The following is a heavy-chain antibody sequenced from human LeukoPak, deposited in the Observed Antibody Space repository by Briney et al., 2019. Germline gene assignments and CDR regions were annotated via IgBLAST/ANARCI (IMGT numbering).Heavy chain of an antibody. D-gene: IGHD3-22*01. J-gene: IGHJ4*02. V-gene: IGHV1-24*01. CDR3: ATILSTFDSSGYWMYYFDY. CDR1: GYTLIELS. CDR2: FDPEDGET. Sequence: ASVKVSCKVSGYTLIELSMHWVRQAPGKGLGWMGGFDPEDGETIYAQKFQGRVTMTEDTSTDTAYMELSSLRSEDTAVYYCATILSTFDSSGYWMYYFDYWGQGTLVTVSS.